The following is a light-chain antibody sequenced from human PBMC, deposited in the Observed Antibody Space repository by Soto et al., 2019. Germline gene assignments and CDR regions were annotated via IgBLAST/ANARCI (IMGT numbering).Light chain of an antibody. CDR3: QQYGSSPRT. CDR1: QSVSSN. Sequence: ETVMTQSPATLSVSPGDRATLSCRASQSVSSNLAWYQQKPGQAPRLLIYDTSTRATGVPTRFSGSGSGTDFTLTISRLEPEDFAVYYCQQYGSSPRTLGQGTKVDIK. CDR2: DTS. V-gene: IGKV3-15*01. J-gene: IGKJ1*01.